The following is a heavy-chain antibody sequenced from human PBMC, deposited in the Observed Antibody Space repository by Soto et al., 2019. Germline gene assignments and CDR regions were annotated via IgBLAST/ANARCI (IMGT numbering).Heavy chain of an antibody. D-gene: IGHD2-15*01. CDR1: GGSISSYY. V-gene: IGHV4-59*08. CDR2: IYYSGST. Sequence: SETLSLTRTVSGGSISSYYWSWIRQPPGKGLEWIGYIYYSGSTNYNPSLKSRVTISVDTSKNQFSLKLSSVTAADTAVYYCASSPAVYYYYYMDVWGKGTTVTVSS. J-gene: IGHJ6*03. CDR3: ASSPAVYYYYYMDV.